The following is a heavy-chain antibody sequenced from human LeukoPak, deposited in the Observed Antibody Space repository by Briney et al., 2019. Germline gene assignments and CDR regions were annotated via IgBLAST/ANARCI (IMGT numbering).Heavy chain of an antibody. CDR2: NNPNSGGT. CDR3: ARDGEWELYYFDY. D-gene: IGHD1-26*01. Sequence: ASVKVSCKASGYTFTGYYMHWVRQAPGQGLEWMGWNNPNSGGTNYAQKFQGRVTMTRDTSISTAYMELSRLRSDDTAVYCCARDGEWELYYFDYWGQGTLVTVSS. CDR1: GYTFTGYY. J-gene: IGHJ4*02. V-gene: IGHV1-2*02.